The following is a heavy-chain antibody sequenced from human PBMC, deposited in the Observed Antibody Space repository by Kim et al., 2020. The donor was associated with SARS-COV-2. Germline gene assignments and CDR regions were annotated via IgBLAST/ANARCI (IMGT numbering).Heavy chain of an antibody. J-gene: IGHJ4*02. V-gene: IGHV1-69*02. D-gene: IGHD3-22*01. CDR3: ATKDSSGYYTFDY. Sequence: YAQKLQGRVTITADKSTSTAYMELSSLRSEDTAVYYCATKDSSGYYTFDYWGQGTLVTVSS.